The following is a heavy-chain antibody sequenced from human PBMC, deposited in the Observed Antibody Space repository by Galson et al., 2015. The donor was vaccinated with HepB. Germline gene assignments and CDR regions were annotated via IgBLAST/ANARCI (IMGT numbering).Heavy chain of an antibody. V-gene: IGHV3-21*05. CDR3: WKDGDC. CDR1: GFTFSTYS. Sequence: SLRLSCAASGFTFSTYSMNWVRQAPGKGLEWVSYISGSSSNIYYADSVKGRFTVSRDNSKNSLYLQMNSLRTGDTAVYYCWKDGDCWGQGTLVTVSS. CDR2: ISGSSSNI. J-gene: IGHJ4*02.